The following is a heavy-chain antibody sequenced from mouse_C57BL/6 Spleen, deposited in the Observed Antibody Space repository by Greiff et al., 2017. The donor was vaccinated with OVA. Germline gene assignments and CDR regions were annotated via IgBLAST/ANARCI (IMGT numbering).Heavy chain of an antibody. CDR1: GFTFSDYG. CDR3: AGGSSPFYARDY. J-gene: IGHJ4*01. CDR2: ISSGSSTI. D-gene: IGHD1-1*01. V-gene: IGHV5-17*01. Sequence: EVKLMESGGGLVKPGGSLKLSCAASGFTFSDYGMHWVRQAPEKGLEWVAYISSGSSTIYYADTVKGRFTFSRDNAKNTLFLQMTSLRSEDTAMYYCAGGSSPFYARDYWGQGTSVTVSS.